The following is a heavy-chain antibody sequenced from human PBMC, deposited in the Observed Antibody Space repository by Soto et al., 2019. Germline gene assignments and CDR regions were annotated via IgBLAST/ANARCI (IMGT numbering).Heavy chain of an antibody. CDR2: MNPNSGNT. CDR3: VLDRDYGDSLKYYYYYMDV. Sequence: ASVKVSCKASGYTFTSYDINWVRQATGQGLEWMGWMNPNSGNTGYAQKFQGRVTMTRSTSISTAYMELSSLRSEDTAVYYCVLDRDYGDSLKYYYYYMDVWGKGTTVTVSS. CDR1: GYTFTSYD. J-gene: IGHJ6*03. D-gene: IGHD4-17*01. V-gene: IGHV1-8*01.